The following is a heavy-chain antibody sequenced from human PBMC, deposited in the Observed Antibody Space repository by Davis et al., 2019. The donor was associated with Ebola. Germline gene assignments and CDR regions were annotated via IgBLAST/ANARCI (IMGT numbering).Heavy chain of an antibody. J-gene: IGHJ4*02. CDR3: ARYDFSSGSFDY. D-gene: IGHD3-10*01. Sequence: SETLSLTCIVSGGSMSGSYWSWLRQTPRDGLGWIGYVYSSGGTDYNPSPKSRVSISIDKSKNQFSMKLTSVTAADAALYYCARYDFSSGSFDYWGQGTLVTVSS. CDR2: VYSSGGT. V-gene: IGHV4-59*01. CDR1: GGSMSGSY.